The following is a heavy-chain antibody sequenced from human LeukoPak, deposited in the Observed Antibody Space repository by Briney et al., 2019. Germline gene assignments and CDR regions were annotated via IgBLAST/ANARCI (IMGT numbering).Heavy chain of an antibody. CDR1: GYTFTGYY. CDR3: ARFLRGYSYGGTFDY. V-gene: IGHV1-2*02. CDR2: INPNSGGT. D-gene: IGHD5-18*01. Sequence: WASVKVSCKASGYTFTGYYMHWVRQAPGQGLEWMGWINPNSGGTNYAQKFQGRVTMTRDTSISTAYMELSRLRSDDTAVYYCARFLRGYSYGGTFDYWGQGTLVTVSS. J-gene: IGHJ4*02.